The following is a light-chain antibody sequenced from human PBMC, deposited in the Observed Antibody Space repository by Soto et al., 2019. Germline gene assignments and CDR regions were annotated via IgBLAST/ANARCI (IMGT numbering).Light chain of an antibody. V-gene: IGKV3-15*01. J-gene: IGKJ1*01. CDR2: GAS. CDR3: QQYNNWPRT. CDR1: QSVSSN. Sequence: EIVMTQSPATLSVSPGERATLFCRASQSVSSNLAWFQQKPGQAPRLLIYGASTRATGVPARFSGSGSGTEFTLTISSLQSEDFAVYYCQQYNNWPRTVGQGTKVDIK.